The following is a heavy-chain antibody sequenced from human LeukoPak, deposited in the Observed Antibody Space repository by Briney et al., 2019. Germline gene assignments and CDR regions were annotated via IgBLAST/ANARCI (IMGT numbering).Heavy chain of an antibody. J-gene: IGHJ4*01. CDR2: IRYDGSNK. CDR3: AILGYCSSTSCYDPNDY. D-gene: IGHD2-2*01. Sequence: AGGSLRLSCAVSGFTFSSYWMTWVRQAPGKGLEWVAFIRYDGSNKYYADSVKGRFTISRDNSKNTLYLQMNSLRAEDTAVYYCAILGYCSSTSCYDPNDYWGQGTLVTVSS. CDR1: GFTFSSYW. V-gene: IGHV3-30*02.